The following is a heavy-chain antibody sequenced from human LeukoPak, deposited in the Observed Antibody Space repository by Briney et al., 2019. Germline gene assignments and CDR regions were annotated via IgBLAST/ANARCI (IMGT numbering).Heavy chain of an antibody. CDR2: ISSSSTTI. CDR1: GITFSGSG. Sequence: GGSLRLSCAASGITFSGSGMNWVRQAPGKGLEWVSYISSSSTTIYYADSVKGRFTISRDNAKNSLYLQTNSLRAEDTAVYYCARGIDYWGQGTLVTVSS. CDR3: ARGIDY. V-gene: IGHV3-48*01. J-gene: IGHJ4*02.